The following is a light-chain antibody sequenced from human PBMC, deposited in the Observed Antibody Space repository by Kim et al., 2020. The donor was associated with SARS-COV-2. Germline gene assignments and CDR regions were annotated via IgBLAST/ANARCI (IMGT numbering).Light chain of an antibody. V-gene: IGKV1-5*03. CDR2: KAS. Sequence: SASVGDRVTITCRASQSISSWLAWYQQKPGKAPKLLIYKASSLERWVPSRFSGSGSGTEFTLTISSLQPDDFATYYCQQYNSYSHTFGQGTKLEI. CDR1: QSISSW. J-gene: IGKJ2*01. CDR3: QQYNSYSHT.